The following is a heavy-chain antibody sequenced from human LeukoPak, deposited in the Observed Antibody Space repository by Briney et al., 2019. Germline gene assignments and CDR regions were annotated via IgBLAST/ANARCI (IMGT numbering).Heavy chain of an antibody. CDR3: AKDHGNRGDAFDI. J-gene: IGHJ3*02. D-gene: IGHD1-26*01. V-gene: IGHV3-30-3*01. CDR2: ISYDGSNK. Sequence: GRSLRLSCAASGFTFSSYAMHWVRQAPGKGLEWVAVISYDGSNKYYADSVKGRFTISRDNSKNTLYLQMNSLRAEDTAVYYCAKDHGNRGDAFDIWGQGTMVTVSS. CDR1: GFTFSSYA.